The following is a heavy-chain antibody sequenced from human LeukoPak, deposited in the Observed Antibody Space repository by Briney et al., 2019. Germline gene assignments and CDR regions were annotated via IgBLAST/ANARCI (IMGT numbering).Heavy chain of an antibody. CDR3: ARGPDCSSTSCVPFDY. J-gene: IGHJ4*02. V-gene: IGHV3-21*01. CDR2: ISSSSSSYI. D-gene: IGHD2-2*01. Sequence: GSLRLSCAAFGFNFRSHSLNWVRQAPGKGLEWVPSISSSSSSYIYYADSVKGRFTISRDNAKNSLYLQMNSLRAEDTAVYYCARGPDCSSTSCVPFDYWGQGTLVTVSS. CDR1: GFNFRSHS.